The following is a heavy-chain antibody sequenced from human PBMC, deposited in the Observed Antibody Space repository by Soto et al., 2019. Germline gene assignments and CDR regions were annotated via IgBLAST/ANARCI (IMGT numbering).Heavy chain of an antibody. CDR1: GYTFTGYA. CDR3: ARAPSPHLGDY. V-gene: IGHV1-3*01. CDR2: INAGNGNT. Sequence: ASVKVCCKASGYTFTGYAMHWVRQAPGQRLEWMGWINAGNGNTKYSQKFQGRVTITRDTSASTAYMELSSLRSEDTAVYYCARAPSPHLGDYWGQGTLVTVSS. J-gene: IGHJ4*02.